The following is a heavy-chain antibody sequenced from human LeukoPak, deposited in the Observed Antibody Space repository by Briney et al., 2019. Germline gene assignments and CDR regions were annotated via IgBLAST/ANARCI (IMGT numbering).Heavy chain of an antibody. CDR3: ARLLDNDSSGDPDTFDM. J-gene: IGHJ3*02. D-gene: IGHD3-22*01. CDR2: IYYSGKT. CDR1: GGSISNHY. Sequence: SETLSLTCAVSGGSISNHYWSWIRQPPETGLEWIGYIYYSGKTYYSPSLHSRVTISIDTSKNHFSLKLTSVTAADTAVYYCARLLDNDSSGDPDTFDMWGQGTMVTVSS. V-gene: IGHV4-59*11.